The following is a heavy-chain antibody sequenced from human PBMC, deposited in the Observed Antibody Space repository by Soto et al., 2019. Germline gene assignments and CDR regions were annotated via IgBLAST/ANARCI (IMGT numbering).Heavy chain of an antibody. D-gene: IGHD3-3*01. V-gene: IGHV3-30*18. CDR1: GFLFSNYG. Sequence: GGSLRLSCAASGFLFSNYGMHWVRQAPGKGLEWVAVISYDGSDEYYADSVKGRFTISRDKSTNTLYLQMNSLRAEDTAVYYCAKAFGIWSGYSDYWGQGTLVTVSS. CDR2: ISYDGSDE. CDR3: AKAFGIWSGYSDY. J-gene: IGHJ4*02.